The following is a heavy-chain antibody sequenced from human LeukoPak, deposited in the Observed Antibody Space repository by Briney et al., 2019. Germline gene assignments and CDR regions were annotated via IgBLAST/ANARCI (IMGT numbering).Heavy chain of an antibody. CDR3: ARPVSPLYDFWSGYSDY. CDR1: GCTFTGYY. D-gene: IGHD3-3*01. V-gene: IGHV1-2*02. J-gene: IGHJ4*02. CDR2: INPNSGGT. Sequence: ASVNVSCKASGCTFTGYYMHWVRQAPGQGLEWMGWINPNSGGTNYAQKFQGRVTMTRDTSISTAYMKLSRLRSDDTAVYYCARPVSPLYDFWSGYSDYWGQGTLVTVSS.